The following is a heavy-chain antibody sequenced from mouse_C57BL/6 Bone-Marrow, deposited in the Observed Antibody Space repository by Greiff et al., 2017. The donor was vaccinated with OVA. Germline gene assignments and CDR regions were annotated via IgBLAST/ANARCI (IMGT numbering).Heavy chain of an antibody. CDR3: ARYYGNYGGFAY. CDR2: IYPGSGST. D-gene: IGHD2-1*01. V-gene: IGHV1-55*01. CDR1: GYTFTSYW. J-gene: IGHJ3*01. Sequence: VQPQQPGAELVKPGASVKMSCKASGYTFTSYWITWVKQRPGQGLEWIGDIYPGSGSTNYNEKFKSKATLTVDTSSSTAYMQLSSLTSEDSAVYYCARYYGNYGGFAYWGQGTLVTVSA.